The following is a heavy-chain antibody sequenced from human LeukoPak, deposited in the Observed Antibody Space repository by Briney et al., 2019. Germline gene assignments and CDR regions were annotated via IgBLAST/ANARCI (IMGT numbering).Heavy chain of an antibody. J-gene: IGHJ4*02. CDR1: GYTFTSYG. CDR2: ISAYNGNT. D-gene: IGHD3-22*01. V-gene: IGHV1-18*01. Sequence: GASVKVSCRASGYTFTSYGISWVRQAPGQGLEWMGWISAYNGNTNYAQKLQGRVTMTTDTSTSTAYMELRSLRSDDTAVYYCARDRTPHYYYDSSGYYSTIYYWGQGTLVTVSS. CDR3: ARDRTPHYYYDSSGYYSTIYY.